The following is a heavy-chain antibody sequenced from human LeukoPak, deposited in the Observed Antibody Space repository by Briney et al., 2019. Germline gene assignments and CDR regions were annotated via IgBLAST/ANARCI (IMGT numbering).Heavy chain of an antibody. D-gene: IGHD2/OR15-2a*01. Sequence: PGGSLRLSCAASGFTFSTYAMSWVRQAPGKGLEWVSAISGSGGSTYYADSVKGRFTISRDNSKNTLYLQMNSLRAEDTAVYYRAKRGVLPTIKTFDSWGQGALVTVSS. CDR3: AKRGVLPTIKTFDS. CDR2: ISGSGGST. J-gene: IGHJ4*02. CDR1: GFTFSTYA. V-gene: IGHV3-23*01.